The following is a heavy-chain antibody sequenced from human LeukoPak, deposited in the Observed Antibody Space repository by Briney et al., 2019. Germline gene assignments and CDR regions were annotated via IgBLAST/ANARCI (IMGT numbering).Heavy chain of an antibody. J-gene: IGHJ4*02. CDR3: ARARGGGDLYYYGSGDNYYFDY. V-gene: IGHV1-18*01. D-gene: IGHD3-10*01. CDR2: ISAYNGNT. Sequence: ASVKVSRKASGYTFTSYGISWVRQAPGQGLEWMGWISAYNGNTNYAQKLQGRVTMTTDTSTSTAYMELRSLRSDDTAVYYCARARGGGDLYYYGSGDNYYFDYWGQGTLVTVSS. CDR1: GYTFTSYG.